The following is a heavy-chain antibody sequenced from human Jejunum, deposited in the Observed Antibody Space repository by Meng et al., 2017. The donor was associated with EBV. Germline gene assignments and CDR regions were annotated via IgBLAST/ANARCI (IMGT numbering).Heavy chain of an antibody. V-gene: IGHV4-61*08. J-gene: IGHJ4*02. CDR1: GGSVSSGGYY. CDR3: ARDQNGSYLAY. CDR2: IYNSEST. Sequence: QVQLREWGPGLVKPSETLSLTCTVSGGSVSSGGYYWSWSRQPPGKGLEWIGYIYNSESTNYKSSLKSRVTISADTSKNQFSLRLSSVTAADTAVYYCARDQNGSYLAYWGQGTLVTVSS. D-gene: IGHD1-26*01.